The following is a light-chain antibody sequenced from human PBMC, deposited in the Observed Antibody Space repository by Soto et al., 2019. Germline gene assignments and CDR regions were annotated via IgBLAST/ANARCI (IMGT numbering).Light chain of an antibody. CDR2: GAS. J-gene: IGKJ4*01. Sequence: DILMTQSPSSLSASVGDRVTITCRASQGIMRYLNWYQQKPGKAPKVLIYGASSLQSGAPSRISGSGSGTDFTLTITSLQPEDSATYYCHQTYSSPLTFGGGTKVEIK. CDR1: QGIMRY. V-gene: IGKV1-39*01. CDR3: HQTYSSPLT.